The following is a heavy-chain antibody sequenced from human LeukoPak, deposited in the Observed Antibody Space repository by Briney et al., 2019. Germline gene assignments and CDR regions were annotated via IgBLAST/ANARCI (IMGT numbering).Heavy chain of an antibody. CDR2: IYHSGST. Sequence: SETLSLTCAVSGGSISSSNWWSWVRQPPGKGLEWIGEIYHSGSTNYNPSLKSRVTISVDKSKNQFSLKLTSVTAADTAMYYCARGMQLLVRDAFDVWGLGTMVTVSS. D-gene: IGHD6-13*01. CDR3: ARGMQLLVRDAFDV. J-gene: IGHJ3*01. V-gene: IGHV4-4*02. CDR1: GGSISSSNW.